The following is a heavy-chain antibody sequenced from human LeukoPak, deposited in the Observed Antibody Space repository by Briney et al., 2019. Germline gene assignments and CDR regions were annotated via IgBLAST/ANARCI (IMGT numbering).Heavy chain of an antibody. CDR3: AKETRGSYSDY. D-gene: IGHD5-12*01. CDR1: GFTFSSSG. V-gene: IGHV3-30*02. CDR2: ISYDGSNR. J-gene: IGHJ4*02. Sequence: GGSLRLSCAASGFTFSSSGLHWVRQAPGKGLEWVAFISYDGSNRYYADSVKGKFTISRDNSKNTLYLQMNSLRAEDTAVYYCAKETRGSYSDYWGQGTLVTVSS.